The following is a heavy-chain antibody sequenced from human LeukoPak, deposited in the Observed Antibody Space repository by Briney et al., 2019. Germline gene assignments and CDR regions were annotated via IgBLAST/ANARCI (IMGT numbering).Heavy chain of an antibody. CDR2: ISYDGSNK. V-gene: IGHV3-30-3*01. J-gene: IGHJ2*01. CDR3: AKALVPYWYFDL. CDR1: GFTFSSYA. Sequence: GGSLRLSCAASGFTFSSYAMHWVRQAPGKGLEWVAVISYDGSNKYYADSVKGRFTISRDNSKNTLYLQMNSLRAEDTAVYYCAKALVPYWYFDLWGRGTLVTVSS.